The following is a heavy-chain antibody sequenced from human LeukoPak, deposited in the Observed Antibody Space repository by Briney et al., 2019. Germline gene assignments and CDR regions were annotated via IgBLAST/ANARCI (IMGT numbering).Heavy chain of an antibody. CDR2: ISSSSSYI. V-gene: IGHV3-21*01. CDR1: GFTFGSYS. Sequence: GGSLRLSCAASGFTFGSYSMNWVRQAPGKGLEWVSSISSSSSYIYYADSVKGRFTISRDNAKNSLYLQMNSLRAEDTAVYYCAREGERRDGYNFVSDYWGQGTLVTVSS. D-gene: IGHD5-24*01. J-gene: IGHJ4*02. CDR3: AREGERRDGYNFVSDY.